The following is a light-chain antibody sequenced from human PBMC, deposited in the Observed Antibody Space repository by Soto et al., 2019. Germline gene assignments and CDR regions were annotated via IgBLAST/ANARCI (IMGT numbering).Light chain of an antibody. CDR2: LNNDGSH. J-gene: IGLJ2*01. CDR1: SGHSSYA. V-gene: IGLV4-69*01. Sequence: QAVVTQSPSASASLGASVKLTCTLSSGHSSYAIAWHQKQPGKGPRYLMDLNNDGSHTKGDGIPDRFSGSSSGADRFLIISSLQSEDEADYYCQTWGTGFKFFGGGTKLTVL. CDR3: QTWGTGFKF.